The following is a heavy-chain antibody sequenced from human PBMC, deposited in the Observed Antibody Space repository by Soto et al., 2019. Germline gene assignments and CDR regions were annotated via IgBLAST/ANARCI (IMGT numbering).Heavy chain of an antibody. CDR3: AKDPLRPYYYGMDV. Sequence: GGSLRLSCAASGFTFSSYAMSWVRQAPGKGLEWVSAISGSGGSTYYADSVKGRFTISRDNSKNTLHLQMNSLRAEDTAVYYCAKDPLRPYYYGMDVWGQGTTVTVSS. J-gene: IGHJ6*02. CDR1: GFTFSSYA. V-gene: IGHV3-23*01. CDR2: ISGSGGST.